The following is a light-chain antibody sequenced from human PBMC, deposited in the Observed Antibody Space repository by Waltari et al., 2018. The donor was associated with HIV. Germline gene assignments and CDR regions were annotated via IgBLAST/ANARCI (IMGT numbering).Light chain of an antibody. J-gene: IGLJ3*02. CDR1: NLGDKY. CDR2: QGN. V-gene: IGLV3-1*01. Sequence: SYELTQPPSVSVSPGQTASITCSGDNLGDKYACWYQRKPGQSPILVIYQGNRRPSGIPERFSGSNSGNTATLTISGTQAIDEADYYCQAWDSNTGVFGGGTRLTVL. CDR3: QAWDSNTGV.